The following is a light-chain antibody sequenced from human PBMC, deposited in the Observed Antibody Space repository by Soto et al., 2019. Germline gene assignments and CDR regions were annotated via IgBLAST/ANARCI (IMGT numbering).Light chain of an antibody. CDR1: QDIAGY. V-gene: IGKV1-9*01. Sequence: DIQVTQSPSSVSASVGDRVTISCRASQDIAGYLAWYQHKPGRAPELLTRTASSLQSGVPSRFSGSGSGPDFTLTISSLQPEDFATYYCQQLNSYPLTLGGGTKVDIK. CDR2: TAS. J-gene: IGKJ4*01. CDR3: QQLNSYPLT.